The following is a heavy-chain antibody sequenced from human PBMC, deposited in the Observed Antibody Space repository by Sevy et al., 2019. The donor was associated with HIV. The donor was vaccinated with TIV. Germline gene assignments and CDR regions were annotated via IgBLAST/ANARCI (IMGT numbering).Heavy chain of an antibody. J-gene: IGHJ4*02. CDR3: ASEGGRIAARLGY. Sequence: GESLKISCAASGFTFSSYAMHWVRQAPGKGLEWVAVISYDGSNKYYADSVKGRFTISRDNSKNTLYLQMNSLRAEDTAVYYCASEGGRIAARLGYLGQGPLVTVSS. D-gene: IGHD6-6*01. CDR1: GFTFSSYA. V-gene: IGHV3-30*04. CDR2: ISYDGSNK.